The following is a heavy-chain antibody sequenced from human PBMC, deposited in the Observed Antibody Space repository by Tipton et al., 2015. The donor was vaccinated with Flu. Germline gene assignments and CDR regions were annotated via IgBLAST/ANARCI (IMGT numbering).Heavy chain of an antibody. D-gene: IGHD3-9*01. J-gene: IGHJ4*02. Sequence: SLRLSCAASGFTFSNFAMHWVRQAPGKGLEWVAGVWYDGTNEYYADSVKGRFTISRDNSKNTLYLQMNSLRAEDTAVYYCARGYDILTDGGGYFDYWGQGTLVTVPS. CDR2: VWYDGTNE. CDR3: ARGYDILTDGGGYFDY. V-gene: IGHV3-33*01. CDR1: GFTFSNFA.